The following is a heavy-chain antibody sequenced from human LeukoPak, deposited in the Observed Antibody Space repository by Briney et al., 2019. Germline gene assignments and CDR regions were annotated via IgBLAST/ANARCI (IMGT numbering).Heavy chain of an antibody. Sequence: PSETLSLTCTVSGGSISSSDYYWSWIRQPPGRGLEWVGNIYYTGSTTYNPSLKSRATFSVDTVNNHFSLDLSSVTAADTAVYYCARENYCTNGVCWAFDPWGQGTLVTVSS. CDR2: IYYTGST. D-gene: IGHD2-8*01. CDR3: ARENYCTNGVCWAFDP. J-gene: IGHJ5*02. V-gene: IGHV4-39*07. CDR1: GGSISSSDYY.